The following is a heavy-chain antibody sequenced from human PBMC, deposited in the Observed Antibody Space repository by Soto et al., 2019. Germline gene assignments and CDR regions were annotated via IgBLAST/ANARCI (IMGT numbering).Heavy chain of an antibody. CDR3: ARDLYFDWFRPGPSYYYYGMDV. CDR2: INPSGGST. CDR1: VYTFTSYY. J-gene: IGHJ6*02. V-gene: IGHV1-46*01. D-gene: IGHD3-9*01. Sequence: GXSVKVSCKASVYTFTSYYMHWVRQAPGQGLEWMGIINPSGGSTSYAQKFQGRVTMTRDTSTSTVYMELSSLRSEDTAVYYCARDLYFDWFRPGPSYYYYGMDVWGQGTTVTVSS.